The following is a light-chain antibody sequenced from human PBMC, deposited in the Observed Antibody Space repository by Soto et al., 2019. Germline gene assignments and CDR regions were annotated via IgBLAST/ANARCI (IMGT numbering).Light chain of an antibody. J-gene: IGLJ1*01. CDR1: SGYVGTYSL. V-gene: IGLV2-23*01. Sequence: QSVLSPPSSLSGSPGQSITISCTGASGYVGTYSLVSWYQQHPGKAPKVVIYEGHKRPSGVPDRFSGSTSVNTASLTISGLQTDDEADYYCCLYVGATTYVFGTGTKVTVL. CDR2: EGH. CDR3: CLYVGATTYV.